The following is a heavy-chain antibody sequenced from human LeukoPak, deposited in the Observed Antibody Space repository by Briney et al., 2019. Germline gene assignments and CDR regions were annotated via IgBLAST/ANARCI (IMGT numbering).Heavy chain of an antibody. J-gene: IGHJ4*02. CDR3: ARARETVALDY. CDR1: GSSITSYY. V-gene: IGHV4-59*12. CDR2: IYYTGNT. Sequence: SETLSLTCTVSGSSITSYYWGWIRQPPGKGLEWIGYIYYTGNTNYNPSLKNRVTMSVDTSKNQFSLKLNSVTAADTAVYCCARARETVALDYWGQGTLVTVSS. D-gene: IGHD6-19*01.